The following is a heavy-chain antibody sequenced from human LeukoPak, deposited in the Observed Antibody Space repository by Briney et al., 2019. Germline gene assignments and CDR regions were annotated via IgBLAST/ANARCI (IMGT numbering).Heavy chain of an antibody. CDR1: GGSISSYY. J-gene: IGHJ3*02. CDR3: ARDSTPYSSGWYRDAFDI. CDR2: IYYSGST. D-gene: IGHD6-19*01. V-gene: IGHV4-59*01. Sequence: SETLSLTCTVSGGSISSYYWSWIRQPPGKGLEWIGYIYYSGSTNYNPSLKSRVTISVDTSKNQFSLKLSSVTAADTAVYYCARDSTPYSSGWYRDAFDIWGLGTMVTVSS.